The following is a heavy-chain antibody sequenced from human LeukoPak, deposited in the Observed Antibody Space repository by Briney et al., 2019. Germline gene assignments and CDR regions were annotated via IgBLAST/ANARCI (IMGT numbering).Heavy chain of an antibody. CDR1: GFTFSSYS. V-gene: IGHV3-48*01. J-gene: IGHJ4*02. D-gene: IGHD3-22*01. CDR2: ISSSSSTI. Sequence: GGSLRLSCAASGFTFSSYSMNWVRQAPGKGLEWVSYISSSSSTIYYADSVKGRFTISRDNAKNSLYLQMNSLRAEDTAVYYCARDPSYYYDSSGYYRGPFDYWGQGTLVTVSS. CDR3: ARDPSYYYDSSGYYRGPFDY.